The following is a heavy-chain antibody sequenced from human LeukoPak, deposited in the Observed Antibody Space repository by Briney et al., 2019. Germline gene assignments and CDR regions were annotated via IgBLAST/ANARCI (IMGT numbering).Heavy chain of an antibody. CDR3: ARDTTLDY. Sequence: GGSLRLSCAASGFTFSSYAMSWVRQAPGKGLEWVSLIADTGGDTYYADSVKGRFTISRDNSKNTLYLQMNSLRAEDTAVYYCARDTTLDYWGQGTLVTVSS. CDR2: IADTGGDT. V-gene: IGHV3-23*01. CDR1: GFTFSSYA. D-gene: IGHD1-26*01. J-gene: IGHJ4*02.